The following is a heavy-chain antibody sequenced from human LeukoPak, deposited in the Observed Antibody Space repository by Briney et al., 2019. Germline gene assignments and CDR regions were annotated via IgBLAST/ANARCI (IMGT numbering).Heavy chain of an antibody. D-gene: IGHD3-10*01. CDR2: INNDGGSS. CDR3: VKTMVVFGGLIRTDAFDI. J-gene: IGHJ3*02. CDR1: GFTFSSYA. V-gene: IGHV3-64D*06. Sequence: PGGSLRLSCVASGFTFSSYAMNWVRQAPGKGLEYVSGINNDGGSSHYADSAKGRFTISRDNSKNVLYLQLSSLRPEDTALYYCVKTMVVFGGLIRTDAFDIWGQGTMVTVSS.